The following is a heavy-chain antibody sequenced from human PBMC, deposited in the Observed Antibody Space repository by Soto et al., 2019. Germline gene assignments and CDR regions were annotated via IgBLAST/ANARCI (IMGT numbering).Heavy chain of an antibody. Sequence: QVQLQESGPGLVKPSETLSLTCTVSGGSVSSGSYYWSWIRQPPGKGLEWIGYIYYSGSTNYNPSLKSRVTISVDTSKNQFSLKLSSVTAADTAVYYCARAGTVYYYWYFDLWGRGTLVTVSS. J-gene: IGHJ2*01. CDR2: IYYSGST. CDR1: GGSVSSGSYY. V-gene: IGHV4-61*01. D-gene: IGHD2-8*01. CDR3: ARAGTVYYYWYFDL.